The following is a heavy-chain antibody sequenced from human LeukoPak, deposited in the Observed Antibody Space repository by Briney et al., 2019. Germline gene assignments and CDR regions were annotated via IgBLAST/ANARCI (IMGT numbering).Heavy chain of an antibody. J-gene: IGHJ5*02. CDR3: ARGGRDPIAAAGPYEP. D-gene: IGHD6-13*01. CDR2: IYYSGST. V-gene: IGHV4-39*07. Sequence: PSETLSLTCTVSGGSISSSSYYWGWIRQPPGKGLEWIGSIYYSGSTYYNPSLKSRVTISVDTSKSQFSLKLSSVTAADTAVYYCARGGRDPIAAAGPYEPWGQGTLVTVSS. CDR1: GGSISSSSYY.